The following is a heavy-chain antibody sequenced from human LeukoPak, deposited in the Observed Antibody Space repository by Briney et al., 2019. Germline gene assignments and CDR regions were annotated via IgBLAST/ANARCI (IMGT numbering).Heavy chain of an antibody. V-gene: IGHV3-30*04. CDR1: GFTFSSYA. CDR2: ISYDGSNK. D-gene: IGHD6-19*01. Sequence: GRSLRLSCAASGFTFSSYAMHWVRQAPGKGLEWVAVISYDGSNKYYADSVKGRFTISRDYSKNTLFLQMNSLRAEDTAVYYCARELSGWYYFDYWGQGTLVTVSS. CDR3: ARELSGWYYFDY. J-gene: IGHJ4*02.